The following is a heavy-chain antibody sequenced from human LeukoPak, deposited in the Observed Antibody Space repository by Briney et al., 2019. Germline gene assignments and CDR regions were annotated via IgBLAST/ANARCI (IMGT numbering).Heavy chain of an antibody. Sequence: GRSLRLSCAASGFTFSSYGMHWVRQAPGKGLEGVAVISYDGSNKYYADSVKGRFTISRDNSKNTLYLQMNSLRAEDTAVYYCAAPNFWSGYYALGYWGQGTLVTVSS. CDR3: AAPNFWSGYYALGY. CDR2: ISYDGSNK. D-gene: IGHD3-3*01. V-gene: IGHV3-30*03. CDR1: GFTFSSYG. J-gene: IGHJ4*02.